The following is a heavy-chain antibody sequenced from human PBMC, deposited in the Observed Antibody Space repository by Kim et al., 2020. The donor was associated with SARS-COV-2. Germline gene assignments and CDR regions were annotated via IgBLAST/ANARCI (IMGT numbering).Heavy chain of an antibody. CDR2: IYYSGTT. CDR3: ARVGGSGSHSFYGVDV. D-gene: IGHD3-10*01. J-gene: IGHJ6*02. CDR1: GGSISSGDYY. Sequence: SETLSLTCTVSGGSISSGDYYWSWIRQTPGKGLEWIGYIYYSGTTYYNPSLKSRVTISVDTSKNQFSLKLSSVTAADTAVDHCARVGGSGSHSFYGVDVWGQGTTVTVSS. V-gene: IGHV4-30-4*01.